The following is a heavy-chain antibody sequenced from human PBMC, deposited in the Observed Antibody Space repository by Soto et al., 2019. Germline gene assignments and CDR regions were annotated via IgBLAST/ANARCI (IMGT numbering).Heavy chain of an antibody. CDR1: GYTFTGYS. CDR3: ARESTGTTFGAFDI. D-gene: IGHD1-1*01. J-gene: IGHJ3*02. CDR2: INPNSGGT. Sequence: GASVKVSCKASGYTFTGYSMHWVRQAPGQGLEWMGWINPNSGGTNYAQKFQGWVTMTRDTSISTAYMELSRLRSDDTAVYYCARESTGTTFGAFDIWGQGTMVTVSS. V-gene: IGHV1-2*04.